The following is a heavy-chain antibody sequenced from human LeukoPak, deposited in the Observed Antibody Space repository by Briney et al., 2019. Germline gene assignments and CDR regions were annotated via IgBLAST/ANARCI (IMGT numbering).Heavy chain of an antibody. CDR1: GFTFSSYA. CDR2: ISYDGSNK. CDR3: TRGASYYDY. J-gene: IGHJ4*02. D-gene: IGHD3-10*01. V-gene: IGHV3-30-3*01. Sequence: PGGSLRLSCAASGFTFSSYATHWVRQAPGKGLEWVAVISYDGSNKYYADSVKGRFTISRDNSKNTLYLQMNSLRAEDTAVYYCTRGASYYDYWGQGTLVTVSS.